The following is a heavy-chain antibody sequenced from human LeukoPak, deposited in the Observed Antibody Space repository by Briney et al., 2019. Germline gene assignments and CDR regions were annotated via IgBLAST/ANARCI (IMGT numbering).Heavy chain of an antibody. V-gene: IGHV1-2*02. J-gene: IGHJ4*02. CDR1: GYTFTGYY. CDR2: INPNSGGT. CDR3: ARDRTRTGYSSGWYHDY. D-gene: IGHD6-19*01. Sequence: ASVKVSCKASGYTFTGYYMHWVRQAPGQGLEWMGWINPNSGGTNYAQKFQGRVTLTRDTSISTAYMELSRLRSDDTAVYYCARDRTRTGYSSGWYHDYWGQGTLVTVSS.